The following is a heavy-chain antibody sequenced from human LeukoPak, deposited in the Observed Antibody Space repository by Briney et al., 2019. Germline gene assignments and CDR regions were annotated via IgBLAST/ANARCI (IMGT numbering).Heavy chain of an antibody. J-gene: IGHJ4*02. D-gene: IGHD3-10*01. V-gene: IGHV4-39*01. Sequence: ASETLSLTCTVSGGSISSSSYYWGWIRQPPGKGLEWIGSIYYSGRTYYNPSLKSRVTISVDTSKNQFSLKLSSVTAADTAVYYCAVGGDSFDYWGQGTLVTVSS. CDR3: AVGGDSFDY. CDR2: IYYSGRT. CDR1: GGSISSSSYY.